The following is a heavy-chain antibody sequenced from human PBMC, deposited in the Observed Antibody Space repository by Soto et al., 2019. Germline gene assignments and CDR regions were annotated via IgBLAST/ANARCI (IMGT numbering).Heavy chain of an antibody. CDR1: GFPFTNPW. V-gene: IGHV3-15*07. D-gene: IGHD3-10*01. Sequence: EVQLVESGGGLVKPGGSLRLSLEPPGFPFTNPWFNGAPRAPGKGLEWVGRIKSKTDVGTTDYAAPVKGRFTISRDDSKHTMYLQMNSLKTEDTAVYYCTAAMADWGQGTLVTVSS. CDR3: TAAMAD. CDR2: IKSKTDVGTT. J-gene: IGHJ4*02.